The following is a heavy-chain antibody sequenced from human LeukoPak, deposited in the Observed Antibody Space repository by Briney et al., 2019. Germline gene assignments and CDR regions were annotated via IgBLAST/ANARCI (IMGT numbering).Heavy chain of an antibody. J-gene: IGHJ4*02. CDR3: ARGGRFRCSSTSCYTSRGFFDY. CDR2: MNPNSGNT. Sequence: GASVRVSCKASGYTFTSYDINWVRQAPGQGLEWMGWMNPNSGNTGYAQKSQGRVTITRNTSISTAYMELSSLRSEDTAVYYCARGGRFRCSSTSCYTSRGFFDYWGRGTLVTVSS. CDR1: GYTFTSYD. V-gene: IGHV1-8*03. D-gene: IGHD2-2*02.